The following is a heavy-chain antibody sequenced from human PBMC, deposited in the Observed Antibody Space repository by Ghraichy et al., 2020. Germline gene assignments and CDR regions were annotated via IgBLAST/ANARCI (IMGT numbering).Heavy chain of an antibody. J-gene: IGHJ6*03. CDR2: ISAYNGNT. D-gene: IGHD6-19*01. CDR3: ARVAVAGTLLWYYSSYYMDF. Sequence: ASVKVSCKASGYTFTSYGISWVRQAPGQGLEWMGWISAYNGNTNYAQKLQGRVTMTTDTSTSTAYMELRSLRSDDTAVYYCARVAVAGTLLWYYSSYYMDFWGKGTTVTVSS. CDR1: GYTFTSYG. V-gene: IGHV1-18*01.